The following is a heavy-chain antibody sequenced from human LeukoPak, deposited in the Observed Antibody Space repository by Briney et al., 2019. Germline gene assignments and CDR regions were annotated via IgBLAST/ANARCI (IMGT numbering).Heavy chain of an antibody. V-gene: IGHV3-23*01. CDR2: ISGGGHTT. D-gene: IGHD1-1*01. CDR1: GFTFSSYA. J-gene: IGHJ4*02. Sequence: PGGSLRLSCAAPGFTFSSYAMNWVRQAPGKGLEWVSAISGGGHTTYYGDSVKGRFTISRDNSKNTLYLQVNSLRAEDTAVYYCAKTVIDTTHFDCWGQGTLVTVSP. CDR3: AKTVIDTTHFDC.